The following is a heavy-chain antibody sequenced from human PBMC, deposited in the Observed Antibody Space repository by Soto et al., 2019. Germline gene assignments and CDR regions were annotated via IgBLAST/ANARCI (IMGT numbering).Heavy chain of an antibody. J-gene: IGHJ5*02. CDR3: ARADRLRLAPWFDP. CDR2: IYHSGST. CDR1: GGSISSSNW. Sequence: QVQLQESGPGLVKPSGTLSLTCAVSGGSISSSNWWSWVRQPPGKGLERIGEIYHSGSTNYNPSLKSRGTISVDKSKNQFSLKLSSVAAADTAVYYCARADRLRLAPWFDPWGQGTLVTVSS. V-gene: IGHV4-4*02. D-gene: IGHD5-12*01.